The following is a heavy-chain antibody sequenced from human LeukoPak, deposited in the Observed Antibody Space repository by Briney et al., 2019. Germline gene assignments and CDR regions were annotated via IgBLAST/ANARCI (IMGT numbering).Heavy chain of an antibody. Sequence: GGSLRLSCAASGFTFSNAWMSWVRQAPGKGLEWVGRIKSKTDGGTTDYAAPVKGRFTISRDDSKNTLYLQMNSLKTEDTAVYYCTTATYNLNDARFDYWGQGTLVTVSS. CDR2: IKSKTDGGTT. CDR3: TTATYNLNDARFDY. J-gene: IGHJ4*02. CDR1: GFTFSNAW. D-gene: IGHD1-1*01. V-gene: IGHV3-15*01.